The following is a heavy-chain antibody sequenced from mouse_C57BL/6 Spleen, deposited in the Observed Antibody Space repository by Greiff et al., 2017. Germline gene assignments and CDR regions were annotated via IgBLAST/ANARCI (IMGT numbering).Heavy chain of an antibody. D-gene: IGHD1-1*01. CDR2: ITPSSGYT. Sequence: VKLQESGADLAKPGASVKLSCKASGYTFTSYWMHWVKQRPGQGLEWIGYITPSSGYTQYNQKFKDKATLTADKSSSTAYMQLSSLTYEDSAVYYCARWATPVARGMDYWGQGTSVTVSS. J-gene: IGHJ4*01. V-gene: IGHV1-7*01. CDR3: ARWATPVARGMDY. CDR1: GYTFTSYW.